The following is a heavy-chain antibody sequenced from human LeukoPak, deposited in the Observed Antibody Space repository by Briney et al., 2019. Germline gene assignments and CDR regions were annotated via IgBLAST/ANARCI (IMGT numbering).Heavy chain of an antibody. D-gene: IGHD3-10*01. J-gene: IGHJ3*01. Sequence: ASVKVSCKASGYTFTENYVHWVRQAPGQGPEWMGWINPNSGFTHYAQQFQGRVTMTTDTSISTAYMELSNLISDDTAVYYCASMIRAYRSAFDLWGQGTRVTVSS. CDR2: INPNSGFT. V-gene: IGHV1-2*02. CDR3: ASMIRAYRSAFDL. CDR1: GYTFTENY.